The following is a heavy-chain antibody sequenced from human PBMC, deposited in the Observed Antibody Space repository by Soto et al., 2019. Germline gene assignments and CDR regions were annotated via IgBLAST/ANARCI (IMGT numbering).Heavy chain of an antibody. CDR2: ISGSGGST. D-gene: IGHD6-6*01. CDR1: GFTFSSYA. J-gene: IGHJ3*02. CDR3: AKGIAARPGPFDAFDI. V-gene: IGHV3-23*01. Sequence: PGGSLRLSCAASGFTFSSYAMSWVRQDPGKGLEWVSAISGSGGSTYYADSVKGRFTISRDNSKNTLYLQMNSLRAEDTAVYYCAKGIAARPGPFDAFDIWGQGTMVTVSS.